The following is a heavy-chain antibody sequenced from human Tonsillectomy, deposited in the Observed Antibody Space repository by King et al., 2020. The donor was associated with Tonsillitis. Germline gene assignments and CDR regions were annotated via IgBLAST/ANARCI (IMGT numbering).Heavy chain of an antibody. CDR1: GFTFDDYA. D-gene: IGHD1-1*01. V-gene: IGHV3-9*01. Sequence: VQLVESGGGLVQPGRSLRLSCAVSGFTFDDYAMHWVRQAPGKGLEWVSGISWNSGGIAYADSVKGRFSISRDNAKNSLHLQMNSLRVEDTALYYCAKGHSWDHKTEIDYWGQGTLVTVSS. J-gene: IGHJ4*02. CDR2: ISWNSGGI. CDR3: AKGHSWDHKTEIDY.